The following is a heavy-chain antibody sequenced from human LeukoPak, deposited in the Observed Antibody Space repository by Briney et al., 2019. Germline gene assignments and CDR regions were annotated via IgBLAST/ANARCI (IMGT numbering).Heavy chain of an antibody. V-gene: IGHV3-21*01. CDR3: ARVPIAAAANFDY. J-gene: IGHJ4*02. D-gene: IGHD6-13*01. CDR1: GFTFSSYA. Sequence: PGGSLRLSCAASGFTFSSYAMSWVRQAPGKGLEWVSSISSSSSYIYYADSVKGRFTISRDNAKNSLYLQMNSLRAEDTAVYYCARVPIAAAANFDYWGQGTLVTVSS. CDR2: ISSSSSYI.